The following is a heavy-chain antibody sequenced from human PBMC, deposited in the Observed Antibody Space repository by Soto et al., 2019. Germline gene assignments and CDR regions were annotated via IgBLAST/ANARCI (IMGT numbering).Heavy chain of an antibody. CDR3: SRDYLTGDPREAFDS. J-gene: IGHJ4*02. Sequence: EVQLVESGGGLVKPGASLRLSCTASGFNFGAFSLSWVRQAPGKGLEWVSSIDPTSTEIHYADSVEGRFSVYRDSTKNSLYLQMISLRFEDTGVYYCSRDYLTGDPREAFDSWGQGTLVTVSS. D-gene: IGHD7-27*01. CDR2: IDPTSTEI. CDR1: GFNFGAFS. V-gene: IGHV3-21*01.